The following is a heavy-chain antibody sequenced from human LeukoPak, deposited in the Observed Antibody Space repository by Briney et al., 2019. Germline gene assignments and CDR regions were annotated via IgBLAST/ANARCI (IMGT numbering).Heavy chain of an antibody. J-gene: IGHJ6*03. CDR1: GFTFSSYA. CDR2: ISYDGSNK. D-gene: IGHD5-12*01. V-gene: IGHV3-30*04. Sequence: GRSLRLSCAASGFTFSSYAMHWVRQAPGKGLEWVAVISYDGSNKYYADSVKGRFTISRDNSKNTLYLQMSSLRAEDTAVYYCARSLATSYYYMDVWGKGTTVTVSS. CDR3: ARSLATSYYYMDV.